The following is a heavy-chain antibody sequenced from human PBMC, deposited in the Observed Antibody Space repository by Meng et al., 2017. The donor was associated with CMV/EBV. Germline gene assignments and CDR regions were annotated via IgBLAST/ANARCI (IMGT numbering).Heavy chain of an antibody. J-gene: IGHJ6*02. D-gene: IGHD1-26*01. Sequence: ASVKVSCKASGYTFTSYDINWVRQATGQGLGMGWMNPSSGNTGYAQKFQGRVTITRDTSISTAYMELSSLRSEDTAVYYCARGHGSVSYSYYYYGMDVWGQGTTVTVSS. CDR1: GYTFTSYD. CDR3: ARGHGSVSYSYYYYGMDV. CDR2: MNPSSGNT. V-gene: IGHV1-8*03.